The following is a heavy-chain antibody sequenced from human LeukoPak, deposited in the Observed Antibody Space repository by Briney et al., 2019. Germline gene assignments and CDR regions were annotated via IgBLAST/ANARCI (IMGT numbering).Heavy chain of an antibody. CDR1: GFTFSSFE. CDR3: AGNKDFYSGPDH. Sequence: GGSLRLSCAASGFTFSSFEMNWVRQAPGKGLEWVSYISSSGSIIYYADSVQGRFTISRDNAKNSLYLHMNSLRVDDTAVYFCAGNKDFYSGPDHWGQGTLVTVSS. V-gene: IGHV3-48*03. J-gene: IGHJ4*02. D-gene: IGHD6-19*01. CDR2: ISSSGSII.